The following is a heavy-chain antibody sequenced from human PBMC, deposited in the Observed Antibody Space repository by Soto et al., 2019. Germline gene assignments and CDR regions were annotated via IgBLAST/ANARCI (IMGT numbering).Heavy chain of an antibody. CDR3: AKGGRSGQYYFDY. Sequence: EVQLLESGGGLVQPGGSLRLSCAASGFTFSSYAMSWVRQAPGKGLEWVSAISGSGGSTYYADSVKGRFTISRDNSKNRLDLQMNSLRAEETAVYCCAKGGRSGQYYFDYWGQGTLVTVSS. CDR1: GFTFSSYA. J-gene: IGHJ4*02. D-gene: IGHD3-3*01. V-gene: IGHV3-23*01. CDR2: ISGSGGST.